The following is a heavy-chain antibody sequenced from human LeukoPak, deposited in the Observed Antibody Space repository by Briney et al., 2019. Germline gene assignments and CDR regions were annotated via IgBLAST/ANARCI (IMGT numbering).Heavy chain of an antibody. V-gene: IGHV3-21*01. J-gene: IGHJ4*02. CDR2: ISSSSSYI. CDR1: GFTFSSYS. Sequence: GGSLRLSCAASGFTFSSYSMNWVRQAPGKGLEWVSSISSSSSYIYYADLVKGRFTISRDNAKNSLYLQMNSLRAEDTAVYYCVASFRDSSGYYGYWGQGTLVTVSS. CDR3: VASFRDSSGYYGY. D-gene: IGHD3-22*01.